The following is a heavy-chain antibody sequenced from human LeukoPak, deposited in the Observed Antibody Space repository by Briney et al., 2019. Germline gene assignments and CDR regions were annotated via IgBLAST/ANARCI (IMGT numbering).Heavy chain of an antibody. J-gene: IGHJ4*02. CDR2: GFYSGGT. D-gene: IGHD5-24*01. CDR3: VRHVSTNTGYFDS. CDR1: GDSISSDSYC. V-gene: IGHV4-39*01. Sequence: SETLSLTCTVSGDSISSDSYCWAWIRQPPGKGLEWIGSGFYSGGTSYNPSLKSRVAVSVDTSRNQFSLQLTSVTAADTALYYCVRHVSTNTGYFDSCGQGTLVSVSS.